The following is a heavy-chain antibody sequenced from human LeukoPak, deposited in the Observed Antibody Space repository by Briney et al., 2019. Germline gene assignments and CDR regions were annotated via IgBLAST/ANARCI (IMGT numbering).Heavy chain of an antibody. Sequence: GGSLRLSCAASGFTFSSYAMSWVRQAPGWGLQWVSTISSSGGNTYYADSVKGRFTISRDNSKNTLYLQMNSLRAEDTAVYYCARSGSSLYYYTLDVWGQGTTVALSS. CDR3: ARSGSSLYYYTLDV. CDR1: GFTFSSYA. V-gene: IGHV3-23*01. CDR2: ISSSGGNT. D-gene: IGHD6-6*01. J-gene: IGHJ6*02.